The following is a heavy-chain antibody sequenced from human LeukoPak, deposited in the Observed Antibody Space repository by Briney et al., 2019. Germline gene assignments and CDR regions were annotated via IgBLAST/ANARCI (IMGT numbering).Heavy chain of an antibody. Sequence: PSETLSLTCTVSGYSISSGYYWGWIRQPPGKGLEWIGSIYHSGSTYYNPSLKSRVTISVDTSKNQFSLKLSSVTAADTAVYYCARHAQSPYSGSFDYWGQGTLVTVPS. J-gene: IGHJ4*02. CDR1: GYSISSGYY. D-gene: IGHD1-26*01. CDR2: IYHSGST. CDR3: ARHAQSPYSGSFDY. V-gene: IGHV4-38-2*02.